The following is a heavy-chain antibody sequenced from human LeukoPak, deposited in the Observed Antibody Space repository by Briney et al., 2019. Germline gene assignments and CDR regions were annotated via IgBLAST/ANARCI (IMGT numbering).Heavy chain of an antibody. CDR1: GYTFTSYG. CDR3: AKEVLVVVTAEIDY. Sequence: ASVKVSCKASGYTFTSYGISWVRQAPGQGLEWMGWISAYNGNTNYAQKLQGRVTMTTDTSTSTAYMELRSLRSDDTAVYYCAKEVLVVVTAEIDYWGQGTLVTVSS. V-gene: IGHV1-18*01. J-gene: IGHJ4*02. CDR2: ISAYNGNT. D-gene: IGHD2-21*02.